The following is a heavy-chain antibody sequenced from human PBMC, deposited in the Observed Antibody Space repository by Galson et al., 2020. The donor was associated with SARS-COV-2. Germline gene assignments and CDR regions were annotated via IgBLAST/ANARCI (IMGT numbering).Heavy chain of an antibody. J-gene: IGHJ6*02. CDR1: GFTFSTFA. D-gene: IGHD5-12*01. Sequence: GGSLRLSCATSGFTFSTFAMSWARRAPGKGLEWVSTISGSGISTYYADSVKGRFTISRDNSKNTFYLQMNSLRAEDTAVYYCAKDPQPTTYYYHAMDVWGQGTTVTVSS. CDR3: AKDPQPTTYYYHAMDV. V-gene: IGHV3-23*01. CDR2: ISGSGIST.